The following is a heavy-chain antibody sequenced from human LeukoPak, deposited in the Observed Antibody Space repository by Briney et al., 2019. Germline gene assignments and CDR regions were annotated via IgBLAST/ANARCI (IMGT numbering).Heavy chain of an antibody. Sequence: SETLSLTCTVSGGSISSGGYYWSWIRQHPGKGLEWIGYIYYSGSTYYNPSLKSRVTISVDTSKNQFSLKLSSVTAADTAVYYCARHPAGVATVLDYWGQGTLVTVSS. V-gene: IGHV4-31*03. CDR1: GGSISSGGYY. D-gene: IGHD5-12*01. CDR3: ARHPAGVATVLDY. J-gene: IGHJ4*02. CDR2: IYYSGST.